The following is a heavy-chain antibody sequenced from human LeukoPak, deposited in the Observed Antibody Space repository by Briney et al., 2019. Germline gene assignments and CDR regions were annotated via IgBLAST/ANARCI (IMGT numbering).Heavy chain of an antibody. CDR3: ARHFPYSVSDCPYYYMDV. Sequence: SETLSLTCTVSGGSISSSRYYWGWIRQPPGKGLEWIASISYSGSSYYNPSLKSRVTISVDTSKNQVSLQLSSVTAADTAVYYCARHFPYSVSDCPYYYMDVWGKGTTVTVSS. CDR1: GGSISSSRYY. D-gene: IGHD2-21*02. CDR2: ISYSGSS. V-gene: IGHV4-39*07. J-gene: IGHJ6*03.